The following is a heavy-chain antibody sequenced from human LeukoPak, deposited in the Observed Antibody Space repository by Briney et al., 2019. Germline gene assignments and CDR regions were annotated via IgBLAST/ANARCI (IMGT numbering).Heavy chain of an antibody. V-gene: IGHV3-7*01. CDR1: GFTFSNYW. CDR2: INQDGTEK. Sequence: GGSLRLSCAASGFTFSNYWMSWVRQAPGKGLEWVANINQDGTEKYYMDSVKGRFTISRDNAKNSLHLQMDSLRVEDTAIYYCARKYSWDQGILVTVSS. J-gene: IGHJ4*02. CDR3: ARKYS.